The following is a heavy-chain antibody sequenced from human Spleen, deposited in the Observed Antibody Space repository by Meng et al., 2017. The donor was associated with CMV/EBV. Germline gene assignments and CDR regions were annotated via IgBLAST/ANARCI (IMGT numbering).Heavy chain of an antibody. CDR2: IDLSGRT. CDR3: ARAGALQGTSFFYHYGVDV. CDR1: GGSLNHYC. J-gene: IGHJ6*02. Sequence: SETLSLTCAVYGGSLNHYCWTWIRQSPGEGLEWIGEIDLSGRTNYNPSLRGRVTISLDTSKNQFSLKLNSVTAADTALYYCARAGALQGTSFFYHYGVDVWGHGTAVTVSS. V-gene: IGHV4-34*01. D-gene: IGHD3-3*01.